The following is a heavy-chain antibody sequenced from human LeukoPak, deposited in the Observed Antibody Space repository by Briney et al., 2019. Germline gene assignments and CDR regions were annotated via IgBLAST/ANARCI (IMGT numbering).Heavy chain of an antibody. CDR3: GKDQKFYDTTGHEVFDF. CDR1: GFTFSGYG. CDR2: VRYDGSNK. Sequence: GGSLRLFCAASGFTFSGYGMYWVRHAPGKGLEWVALVRYDGSNKYYADSVKGRFTISRDNSKNTVYLQMNSLSAEDTAVYYCGKDQKFYDTTGHEVFDFWGQGTPVSVSS. J-gene: IGHJ4*02. V-gene: IGHV3-30*02. D-gene: IGHD3-22*01.